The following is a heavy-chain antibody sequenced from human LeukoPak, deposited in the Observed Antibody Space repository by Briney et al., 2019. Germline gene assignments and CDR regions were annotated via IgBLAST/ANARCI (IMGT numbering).Heavy chain of an antibody. J-gene: IGHJ4*02. CDR1: GFTFSSYA. D-gene: IGHD3-22*01. Sequence: GGSLRLSCAASGFTFSSYAMSWVRQAPGKGLEWVSAISGSGGSTYYADSVKGRFTISTGNSKNTLYLQMNSLRAEDTAVYYCAKSSYYDSSGYYREYYFDYWGQGTLVTVSS. V-gene: IGHV3-23*01. CDR3: AKSSYYDSSGYYREYYFDY. CDR2: ISGSGGST.